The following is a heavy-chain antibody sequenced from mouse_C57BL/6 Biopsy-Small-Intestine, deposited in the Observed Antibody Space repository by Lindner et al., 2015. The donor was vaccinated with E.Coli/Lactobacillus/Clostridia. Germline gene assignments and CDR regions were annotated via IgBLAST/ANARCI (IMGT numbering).Heavy chain of an antibody. Sequence: VQLQESGAELVKPGASVKISCKASGYAFSSYWMNWVKQRPGKGLEWIGQIYPGDGDTYFNGKFKGKATLTADKSSSTAYMQLSSLTSEDSAVYFCAREDYGNSWFAYWGQGTLVTVSA. CDR2: IYPGDGDT. V-gene: IGHV1-80*01. J-gene: IGHJ3*01. CDR3: AREDYGNSWFAY. CDR1: GYAFSSYW. D-gene: IGHD2-1*01.